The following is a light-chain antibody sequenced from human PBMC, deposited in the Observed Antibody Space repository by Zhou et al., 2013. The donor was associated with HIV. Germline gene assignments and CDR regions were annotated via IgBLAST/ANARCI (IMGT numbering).Light chain of an antibody. CDR1: QSVSSNY. CDR3: QQYDGSPWT. V-gene: IGKV3-20*01. J-gene: IGKJ1*01. CDR2: DGS. Sequence: DIVLTQSPGTLSLSPGERVTLSCRASQSVSSNYLAWYQQKPGQAPRLLIYDGSNRATGIPDRFSGSGSGTDFTLTITRLEPEDFAVYHCQQYDGSPWTFGQGTKVEIK.